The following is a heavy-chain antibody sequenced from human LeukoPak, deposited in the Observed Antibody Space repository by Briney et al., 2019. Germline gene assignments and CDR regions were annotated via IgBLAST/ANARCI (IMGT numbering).Heavy chain of an antibody. J-gene: IGHJ6*03. CDR2: IIPIFGTA. CDR3: ARDPIGAAAGTNYYYYMDV. Sequence: SVKVSCKASGGTFSSYAISWVRQAPGQGLEWMGGIIPIFGTANYAQKFQGRVTITADESTSTAYMELSSLRSEDTAVYYCARDPIGAAAGTNYYYYMDVWGKGTTVTVSS. V-gene: IGHV1-69*13. D-gene: IGHD6-13*01. CDR1: GGTFSSYA.